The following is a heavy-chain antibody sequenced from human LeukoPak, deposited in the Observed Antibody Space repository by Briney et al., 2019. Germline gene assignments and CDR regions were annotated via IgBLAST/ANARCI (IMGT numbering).Heavy chain of an antibody. CDR2: IGTAGDT. CDR1: GFTFSSYD. J-gene: IGHJ6*03. CDR3: ARDWLRFLEWLLFAYYYYMDV. Sequence: GGSLRLSCAACGFTFSSYDMHWVRQATGKGLEWVSAIGTAGDTYYPGSVKGQFTISRENAKNSLYLQMNSLRAGDTAVCYCARDWLRFLEWLLFAYYYYMDVWGKGTTVTVSS. V-gene: IGHV3-13*03. D-gene: IGHD3-3*01.